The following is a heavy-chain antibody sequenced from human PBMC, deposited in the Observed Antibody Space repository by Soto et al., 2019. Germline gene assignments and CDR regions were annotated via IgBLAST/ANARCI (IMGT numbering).Heavy chain of an antibody. Sequence: GGSLRLSCAASGFTCSDHYMDWVRQAPGKGLEWVGRTRNKANSYTTEYAASVKGRFTISRDDSKNSLYLQMNSLKTEDTAVYYCARDSYYYGSGSYYGMDVWGQGTTVTVSS. D-gene: IGHD3-10*01. V-gene: IGHV3-72*01. J-gene: IGHJ6*02. CDR1: GFTCSDHY. CDR3: ARDSYYYGSGSYYGMDV. CDR2: TRNKANSYTT.